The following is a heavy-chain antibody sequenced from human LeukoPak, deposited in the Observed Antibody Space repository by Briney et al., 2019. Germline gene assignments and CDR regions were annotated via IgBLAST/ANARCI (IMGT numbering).Heavy chain of an antibody. D-gene: IGHD2-15*01. CDR1: GFTVSDNY. V-gene: IGHV3-53*01. Sequence: PGGSLRLSCAASGFTVSDNYMSWVRQAPGKGLEWVSIFYSGGSTYYADSVKGRFTISRDDSKNTLYLQMNSLRAEDTAVYYCATSSGGPRRAFDYWGQGTLVTVSS. CDR3: ATSSGGPRRAFDY. J-gene: IGHJ4*02. CDR2: FYSGGST.